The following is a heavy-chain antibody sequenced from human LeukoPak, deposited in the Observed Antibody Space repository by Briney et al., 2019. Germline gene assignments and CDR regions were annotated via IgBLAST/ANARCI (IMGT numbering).Heavy chain of an antibody. CDR3: AKGVVPAADRYFDY. CDR1: GFTVSNSY. V-gene: IGHV3-53*01. Sequence: GGSLRLSCAASGFTVSNSYMSWVRQAPGKGLEWVSIIYSGGSTYYADSVKGRFTISRDNSKNTLYLQLNSLRAEDTALYYCAKGVVPAADRYFDYWGQGTLVTVSS. CDR2: IYSGGST. J-gene: IGHJ4*02. D-gene: IGHD2-2*01.